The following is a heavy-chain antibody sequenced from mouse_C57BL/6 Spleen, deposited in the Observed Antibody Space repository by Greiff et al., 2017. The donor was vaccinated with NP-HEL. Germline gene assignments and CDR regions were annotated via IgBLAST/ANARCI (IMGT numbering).Heavy chain of an antibody. CDR3: AIYYDYAYYYAMDY. V-gene: IGHV1-69*01. Sequence: VQLQQSGAELVMPGASVKLSCKASGYTFTSYWMHWVKQRPGQGLEWIGEIDPSDSYTNYNQKFKGKSTLTVDKSSSTAYMQLSSLTSEDSAVDYCAIYYDYAYYYAMDYWGQGTSVTVSS. CDR1: GYTFTSYW. J-gene: IGHJ4*01. CDR2: IDPSDSYT. D-gene: IGHD2-4*01.